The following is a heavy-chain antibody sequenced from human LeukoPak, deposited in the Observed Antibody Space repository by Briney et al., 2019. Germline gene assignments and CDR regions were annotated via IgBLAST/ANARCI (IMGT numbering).Heavy chain of an antibody. D-gene: IGHD6-19*01. CDR3: AREDSSGSRDAFDI. Sequence: GGSLRLSCAASGFTFSSYGMHWVRQAPGKGLEWVAVMSYDGSNKYYADSVKGRFTISRDNSKNTLYLQMNSLRAEDTAVYYCAREDSSGSRDAFDIWGQGTMVTVSS. CDR2: MSYDGSNK. CDR1: GFTFSSYG. J-gene: IGHJ3*02. V-gene: IGHV3-30*03.